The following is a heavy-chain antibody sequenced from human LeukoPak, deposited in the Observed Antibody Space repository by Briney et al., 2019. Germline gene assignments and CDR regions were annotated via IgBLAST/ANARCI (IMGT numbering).Heavy chain of an antibody. J-gene: IGHJ6*02. V-gene: IGHV1-69*13. Sequence: AALVKVSCKASGGTFSSYGINWVRQAPGQGFERMGGIIPIFGTTNYAQKFQGRVTITADESTSTAYMELSSLRSEDTAVYYCARMTRSMTTMSYYYGMDIWGQGTTVTVSS. CDR1: GGTFSSYG. CDR3: ARMTRSMTTMSYYYGMDI. D-gene: IGHD4-17*01. CDR2: IIPIFGTT.